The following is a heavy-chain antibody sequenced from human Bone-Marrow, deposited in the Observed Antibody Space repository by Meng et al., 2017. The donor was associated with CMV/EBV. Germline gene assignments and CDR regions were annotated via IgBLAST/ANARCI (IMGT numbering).Heavy chain of an antibody. V-gene: IGHV4-59*01. CDR1: GGSISSYY. CDR2: IYHSGST. Sequence: SETLSLTCTVSGGSISSYYWSWIRQPPGKGLEWIGYIYHSGSTNYNPSLKSRVTISVDTSKNQFSLKLSSVTAADTAVYYCARQFYDGAFDIWGQGTMVTVSS. CDR3: ARQFYDGAFDI. J-gene: IGHJ3*02. D-gene: IGHD2/OR15-2a*01.